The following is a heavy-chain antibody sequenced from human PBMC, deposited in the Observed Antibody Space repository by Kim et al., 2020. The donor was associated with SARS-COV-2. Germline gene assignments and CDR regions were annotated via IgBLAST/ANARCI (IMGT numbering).Heavy chain of an antibody. V-gene: IGHV1-46*01. CDR3: ARDNRYYYDSSGYLDAFDI. Sequence: ASVKVSCKASGYTFTSYYMHWVRQAPGQGLEWMGIINPSGGSTSYAQKFQGRVTMTRDTSTSTVYMELSSLRSEDTAVYYCARDNRYYYDSSGYLDAFDIWGQGTMVTVSS. CDR1: GYTFTSYY. J-gene: IGHJ3*02. CDR2: INPSGGST. D-gene: IGHD3-22*01.